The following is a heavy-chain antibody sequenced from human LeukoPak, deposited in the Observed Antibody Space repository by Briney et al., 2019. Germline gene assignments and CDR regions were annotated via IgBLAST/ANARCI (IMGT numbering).Heavy chain of an antibody. V-gene: IGHV1-46*01. J-gene: IGHJ3*02. CDR1: GYTFTTYY. D-gene: IGHD2-2*01. CDR2: INPSGSKT. Sequence: GASVKVSCKASGYTFTTYYMHWVRQAPGQGLEWMGIINPSGSKTYYAQKFQGRVTITADESTSTAYMELSSLRSEDTAVYYCARTLLPAAIVGLRNDAFDIWGQGTMVTVSS. CDR3: ARTLLPAAIVGLRNDAFDI.